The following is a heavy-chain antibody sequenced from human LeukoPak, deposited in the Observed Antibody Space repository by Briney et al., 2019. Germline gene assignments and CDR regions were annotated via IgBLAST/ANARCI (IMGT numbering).Heavy chain of an antibody. Sequence: SETLSLTCTVSGGSISSSSYYWGWIRQPPGKGLDWIGSIYYSGSTYYNPSLKSRFTISVDTSKNQFSLKLSSVTAADTAVYFCARVWWGDGHDYNPANHISFDPWGQGTLVIASS. J-gene: IGHJ5*02. CDR1: GGSISSSSYY. CDR3: ARVWWGDGHDYNPANHISFDP. CDR2: IYYSGST. D-gene: IGHD5-24*01. V-gene: IGHV4-39*01.